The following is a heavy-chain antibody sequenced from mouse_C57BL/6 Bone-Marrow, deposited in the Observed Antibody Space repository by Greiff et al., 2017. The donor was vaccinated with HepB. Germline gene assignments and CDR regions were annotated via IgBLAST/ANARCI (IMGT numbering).Heavy chain of an antibody. D-gene: IGHD4-1*01. J-gene: IGHJ1*03. Sequence: VQLVESGGGLVKPGWSLTLSCAASGFTFSVYVLHCVRQAPGKGLEWVASISSGSSTIYYADTVKGRFTISRDNAMNTLFLQMTSLRSEDTAMYYCARNWDWYFDVWGTGTTVTVSS. CDR2: ISSGSSTI. CDR3: ARNWDWYFDV. V-gene: IGHV5-17*01. CDR1: GFTFSVYV.